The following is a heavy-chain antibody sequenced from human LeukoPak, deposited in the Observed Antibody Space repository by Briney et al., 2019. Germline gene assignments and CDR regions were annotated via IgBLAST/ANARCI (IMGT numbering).Heavy chain of an antibody. J-gene: IGHJ4*02. Sequence: GGPLRLSCAASGFTFSRSAMTWVRQGPGTGLEFVASIIYSGQATHYADPVKGRFTISRDNSKNTLYLQMNSLRAEDTALYYCAKDGLYYDGSEHVYYFDSWGQGTLVTDPS. CDR1: GFTFSRSA. CDR3: AKDGLYYDGSEHVYYFDS. D-gene: IGHD3-22*01. V-gene: IGHV3-23*01. CDR2: IIYSGQAT.